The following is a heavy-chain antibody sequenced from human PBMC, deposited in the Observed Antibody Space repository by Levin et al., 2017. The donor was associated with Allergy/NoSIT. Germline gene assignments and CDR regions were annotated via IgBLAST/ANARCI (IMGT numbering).Heavy chain of an antibody. J-gene: IGHJ4*02. Sequence: PGGSLRLSCAASGFTFSSYAMHWVRQAPGKGLEWVAVISYDGSNKYYADSVKGRFTISRDNSKNTLYLQMNSLRAEDTAVYYCARDLWYYGSGSYYFDYWGQGTLVTVSS. CDR2: ISYDGSNK. CDR1: GFTFSSYA. D-gene: IGHD3-10*01. CDR3: ARDLWYYGSGSYYFDY. V-gene: IGHV3-30-3*01.